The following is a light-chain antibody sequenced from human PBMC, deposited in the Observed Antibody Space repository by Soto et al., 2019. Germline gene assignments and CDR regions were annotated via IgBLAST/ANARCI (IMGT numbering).Light chain of an antibody. J-gene: IGLJ2*01. CDR1: SSNVGRNT. V-gene: IGLV1-44*01. Sequence: QSVLTQPPSASGTPGQRVTISCSGSSSNVGRNTVTWYQQVPGTAPKVLIYSNDQRPSGVPDRFSGSKSGTSASLAISGLQSEDEADYYCAAWDDSMNGFVVFGGGTQLTVL. CDR3: AAWDDSMNGFVV. CDR2: SND.